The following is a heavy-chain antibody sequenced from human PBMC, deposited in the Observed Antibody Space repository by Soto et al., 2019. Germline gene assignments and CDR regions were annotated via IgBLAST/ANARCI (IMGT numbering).Heavy chain of an antibody. CDR1: GYNFINYA. J-gene: IGHJ4*02. V-gene: IGHV1-3*01. Sequence: ASVKVSCKASGYNFINYAMHWVRQAPGQRPEWMGWINPDNGDTKYSLKFHGRVTITRDSSASTAYMEVTSLTSEHTAVYYCARGRGYNAYRSAANFDFWGQGTLVTVSS. CDR2: INPDNGDT. D-gene: IGHD5-12*01. CDR3: ARGRGYNAYRSAANFDF.